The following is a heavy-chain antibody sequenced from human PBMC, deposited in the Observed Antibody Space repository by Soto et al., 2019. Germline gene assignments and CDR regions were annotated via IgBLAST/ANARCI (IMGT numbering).Heavy chain of an antibody. CDR1: GFTFSNAW. D-gene: IGHD1-20*01. V-gene: IGHV3-15*01. Sequence: GGSLRLSCAASGFTFSNAWMSWVRQAPGKGLEWVGRIKSKTDGGTTDYAAPVKGRFTISRDDSKNTLYLQMNSLKTEDTAVYYCTTDIEITGTVYYYYGMDVWGQGTTVTVSS. CDR3: TTDIEITGTVYYYYGMDV. J-gene: IGHJ6*02. CDR2: IKSKTDGGTT.